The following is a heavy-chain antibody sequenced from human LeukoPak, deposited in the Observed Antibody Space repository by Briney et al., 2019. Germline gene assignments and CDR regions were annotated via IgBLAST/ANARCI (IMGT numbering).Heavy chain of an antibody. CDR3: ARSGGSFYDAFDI. CDR2: IPYDGSNK. D-gene: IGHD2-15*01. J-gene: IGHJ3*02. Sequence: PGGSLRLSCAASGFTFSSYGMHWVRQAPGKGLEWVAVIPYDGSNKYYADSVKGRFTISRDNSKNTLYLQMNSLRAEDTAVYYCARSGGSFYDAFDIWGQGTMVTVSS. V-gene: IGHV3-30*03. CDR1: GFTFSSYG.